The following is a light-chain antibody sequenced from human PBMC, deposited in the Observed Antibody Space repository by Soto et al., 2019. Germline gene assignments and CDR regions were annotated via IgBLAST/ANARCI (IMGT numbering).Light chain of an antibody. Sequence: IVMTQSPDSLAVSLGERATINCKSSQSLLDTPKNKNYLAWYQQKPGQPPRLLIYWASIRKSGVPDRFSGRGSGTDFTLTISSLQAEDVAVYYCQQYYSTVALNFGGGTKVEIK. CDR2: WAS. CDR1: QSLLDTPKNKNY. CDR3: QQYYSTVALN. J-gene: IGKJ4*01. V-gene: IGKV4-1*01.